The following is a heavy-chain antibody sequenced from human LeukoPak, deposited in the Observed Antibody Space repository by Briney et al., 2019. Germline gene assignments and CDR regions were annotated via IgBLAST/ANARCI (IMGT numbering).Heavy chain of an antibody. Sequence: GGSLRLSCAASGFTISSYEMYWVRQAPGKGLEWLSYISASGTTIYYADSVKGRFTCTRDNAKNAVYLQMTRVRVDDSAVYHCARLYNGYHFGTRESWGQGILVAVSS. CDR3: ARLYNGYHFGTRES. V-gene: IGHV3-48*03. CDR1: GFTISSYE. CDR2: ISASGTTI. J-gene: IGHJ4*02. D-gene: IGHD1-20*01.